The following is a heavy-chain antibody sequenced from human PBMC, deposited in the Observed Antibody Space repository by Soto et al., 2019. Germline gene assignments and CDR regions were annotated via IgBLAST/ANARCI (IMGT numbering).Heavy chain of an antibody. D-gene: IGHD6-19*01. CDR1: GFTVSSNY. Sequence: GGSLRLSCAASGFTVSSNYMNWVRQAPGKGLEWVSVIYRGGGTYYADSVKGRFTVSRDNSKNTVYLQMNSLRVEDTAMYYCARMLSTPTQWLDGTFDYWGQGILVTVSS. CDR2: IYRGGGT. J-gene: IGHJ4*02. CDR3: ARMLSTPTQWLDGTFDY. V-gene: IGHV3-66*01.